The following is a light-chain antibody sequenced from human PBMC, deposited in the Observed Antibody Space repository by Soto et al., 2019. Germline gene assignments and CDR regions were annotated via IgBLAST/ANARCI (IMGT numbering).Light chain of an antibody. Sequence: DIQMTQSPSTLSASVGDRVTITCRASQSISSWLAWYQQKPGKAPKLLIYDVSSLESGVPSRFSGSGSGTDFTLTISSLQPEDFATYYCQQLHDYPITFGQGTRLENK. CDR2: DVS. CDR1: QSISSW. J-gene: IGKJ5*01. V-gene: IGKV1-5*01. CDR3: QQLHDYPIT.